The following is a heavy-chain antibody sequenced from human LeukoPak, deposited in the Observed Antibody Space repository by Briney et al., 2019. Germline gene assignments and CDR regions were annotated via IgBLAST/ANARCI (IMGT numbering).Heavy chain of an antibody. J-gene: IGHJ6*03. CDR2: IWYDGSNK. D-gene: IGHD1-26*01. CDR1: GFTFSSYG. Sequence: GGSLRLSCAASGFTFSSYGMHWVRQAPGKGLEWVAVIWYDGSNKYYADSVKGRFTISRDNSKNTLCLQMNSLRAEDAAVYYRAKDPRGSYSRDYYYYMDVWGKGTTVTVSS. CDR3: AKDPRGSYSRDYYYYMDV. V-gene: IGHV3-33*06.